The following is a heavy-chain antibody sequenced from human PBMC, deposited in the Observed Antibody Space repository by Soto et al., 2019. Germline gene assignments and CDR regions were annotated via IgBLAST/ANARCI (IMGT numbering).Heavy chain of an antibody. CDR2: IIPIFGTA. V-gene: IGHV1-69*12. CDR3: ASREVATTTYYYYGMDV. Sequence: QVQLVQSGAEVKKPGSSVKVSCKASGGTFSSYAISWVRQAPGQGLEWMGGIIPIFGTANYAQKFQGRVTITADESTSTAYMEQSSLRSEDTAVYYCASREVATTTYYYYGMDVWGQGTTVTVSS. CDR1: GGTFSSYA. D-gene: IGHD5-12*01. J-gene: IGHJ6*02.